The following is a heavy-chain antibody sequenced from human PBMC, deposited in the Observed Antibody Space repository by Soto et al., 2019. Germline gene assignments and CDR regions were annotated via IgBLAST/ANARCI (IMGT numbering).Heavy chain of an antibody. J-gene: IGHJ5*02. D-gene: IGHD3-10*01. V-gene: IGHV4-39*01. CDR2: IYYSGST. CDR3: ARHVGLVNYFCSGSYYPTNWFDP. CDR1: GGSISSSSYY. Sequence: SETLSLTCTVSGGSISSSSYYWGWIRQPPGKGLEWIGSIYYSGSTYYNPSLKSRVTISVDTSKNQFSLKLSSVTAADTAVYYCARHVGLVNYFCSGSYYPTNWFDPWGQGTLVTLAS.